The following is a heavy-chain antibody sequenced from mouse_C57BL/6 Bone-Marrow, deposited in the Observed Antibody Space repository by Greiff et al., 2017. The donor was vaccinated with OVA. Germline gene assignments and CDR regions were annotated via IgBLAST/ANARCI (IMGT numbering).Heavy chain of an antibody. CDR2: ISNGGGST. D-gene: IGHD1-1*01. J-gene: IGHJ4*01. V-gene: IGHV5-12*01. CDR1: GFTFSDYY. Sequence: EVQGVESGGGLVQPGGSLKLSCAASGFTFSDYYMYWVRQTPEKRLEWVAYISNGGGSTYYPDNVKGRFTITRDNAKHTLSLQTRRLKSDDTAMYYCARHFYYGSSVYAMDYWGQGTSVTVSS. CDR3: ARHFYYGSSVYAMDY.